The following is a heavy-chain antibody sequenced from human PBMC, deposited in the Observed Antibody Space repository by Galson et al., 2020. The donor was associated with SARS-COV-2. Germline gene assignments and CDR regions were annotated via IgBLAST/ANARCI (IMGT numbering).Heavy chain of an antibody. V-gene: IGHV3-21*01. CDR1: GFPFSSYS. D-gene: IGHD2-15*01. CDR3: ASVGGMATTPANYFYYGLDV. Sequence: GGSLRLSCAASGFPFSSYSMNWVRQAPGKGLEWVSSISAGSSYIYYADSVKGRFTISRDNAKNSLYLQMNSLRADDTAVYYCASVGGMATTPANYFYYGLDVWGQGTTVTVSS. J-gene: IGHJ6*02. CDR2: ISAGSSYI.